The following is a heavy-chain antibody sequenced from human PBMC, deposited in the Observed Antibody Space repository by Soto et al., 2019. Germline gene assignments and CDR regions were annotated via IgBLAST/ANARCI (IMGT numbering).Heavy chain of an antibody. J-gene: IGHJ6*02. V-gene: IGHV4-30-4*01. CDR1: GGSISSCDYY. CDR2: IYYSGST. CDR3: ARGSYTIFGVVMDV. Sequence: SETLSLTCTVSGGSISSCDYYCIWFRQPPGKGLEWIGYIYYSGSTYYNPSLKSRVTISVGTSKNQFSLKLSSVTAADTAVYYCARGSYTIFGVVMDVWGQGTTVT. D-gene: IGHD3-3*01.